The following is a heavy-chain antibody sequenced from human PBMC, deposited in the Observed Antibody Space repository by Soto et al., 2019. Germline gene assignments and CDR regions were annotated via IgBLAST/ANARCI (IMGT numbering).Heavy chain of an antibody. CDR3: ARDLYPLAYYFDY. CDR1: GYTFTNHG. Sequence: QVQLVQSGAEVKKPGASVKVSCKASGYTFTNHGISWVRQAPGQGLEWLGGISGHNGNTKYSQRLQGRVTMTTDTSTSTDYMELRSLKSDDTAVYYCARDLYPLAYYFDYWGQGTLVTVSS. CDR2: ISGHNGNT. J-gene: IGHJ4*02. V-gene: IGHV1-18*01.